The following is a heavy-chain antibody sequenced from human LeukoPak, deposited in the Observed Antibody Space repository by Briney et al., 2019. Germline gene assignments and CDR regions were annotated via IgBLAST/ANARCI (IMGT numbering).Heavy chain of an antibody. CDR1: GGSISGYF. V-gene: IGHV4-59*08. CDR3: ARLQRRYSLFDP. CDR2: VYYSGST. Sequence: SETLSLTCTVSGGSISGYFWSWVRQPPGKGLEWIADVYYSGSTNYNPSLKSRVAISVDTSKNQFSLRLRSVTAADTAVYYCARLQRRYSLFDPWGQGILVTVCS. D-gene: IGHD2-15*01. J-gene: IGHJ5*02.